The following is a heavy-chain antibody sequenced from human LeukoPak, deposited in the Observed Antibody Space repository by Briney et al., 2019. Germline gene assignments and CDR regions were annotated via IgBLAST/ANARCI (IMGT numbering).Heavy chain of an antibody. J-gene: IGHJ4*02. V-gene: IGHV3-74*01. D-gene: IGHD3-10*01. CDR3: AKSVLDYYGSGSYYDC. CDR2: INSDGSGT. Sequence: GGSLRLSCAASGFTFSSYWMHWVRQAPGKGLVWVSRINSDGSGTSYVDSVKGRFAISRDNAKNTLYLQMNSLRAEDTAVYYCAKSVLDYYGSGSYYDCWGQGTLVTVSS. CDR1: GFTFSSYW.